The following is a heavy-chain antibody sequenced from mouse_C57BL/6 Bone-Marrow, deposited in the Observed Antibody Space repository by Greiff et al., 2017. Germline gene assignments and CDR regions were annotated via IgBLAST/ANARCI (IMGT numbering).Heavy chain of an antibody. D-gene: IGHD1-1*01. Sequence: QVQLQQSGAELVRPGASVTLSCKASGYTFTDYEMHWVQQTPVHGLEWIGAIDPETGGTAYNQKFKGKAILTADKASSTAYMELRSLTSEDSAVYYCTPYYYGSSNTYWGQGTLVTVSA. CDR2: IDPETGGT. V-gene: IGHV1-15*01. J-gene: IGHJ3*01. CDR1: GYTFTDYE. CDR3: TPYYYGSSNTY.